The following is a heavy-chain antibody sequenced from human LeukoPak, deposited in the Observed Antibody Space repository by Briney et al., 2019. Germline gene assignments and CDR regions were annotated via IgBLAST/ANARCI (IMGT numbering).Heavy chain of an antibody. Sequence: GGSLRLSCAGSGFTFDEHAMHWVRQAPGKGLEWVSGISWNSGSIAYADSVKGRFTISRDNAKNLLFLQMSSLRAADTALYYCVKGHCSSSSCFPNYYYYMDVWGTRTTVTVSS. CDR3: VKGHCSSSSCFPNYYYYMDV. V-gene: IGHV3-9*01. CDR1: GFTFDEHA. CDR2: ISWNSGSI. J-gene: IGHJ6*03. D-gene: IGHD2-15*01.